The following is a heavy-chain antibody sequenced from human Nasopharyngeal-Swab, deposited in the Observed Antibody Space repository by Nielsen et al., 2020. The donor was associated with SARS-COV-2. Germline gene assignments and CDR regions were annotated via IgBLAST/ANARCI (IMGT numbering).Heavy chain of an antibody. V-gene: IGHV3-21*01. CDR2: IISSTSYI. CDR1: GFTFSNYS. D-gene: IGHD3-10*01. Sequence: GESLKISCAASGFTFSNYSMNWVRQAPGKGLEWVSSIISSTSYIYYADSVKGRFTISRDNAKNSLYLQMNSLRAEDTAVYYCARDGFGESPYYYYHGMDVWGQGTTVTVSS. J-gene: IGHJ6*02. CDR3: ARDGFGESPYYYYHGMDV.